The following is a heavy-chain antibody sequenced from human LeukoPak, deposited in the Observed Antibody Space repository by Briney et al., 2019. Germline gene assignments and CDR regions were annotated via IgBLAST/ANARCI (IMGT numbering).Heavy chain of an antibody. CDR1: GYTFTSYD. J-gene: IGHJ4*02. CDR3: ARGLHVLRYFDWPPARKYYFDY. V-gene: IGHV1-8*01. Sequence: EASVKVSCKASGYTFTSYDINWARQATGQGLEWMGWMNPNSGNTGYAQKFQGRVTMTRNTSISTAYMELSSLRSEDTAVYYCARGLHVLRYFDWPPARKYYFDYWGQGTLVTVSS. CDR2: MNPNSGNT. D-gene: IGHD3-9*01.